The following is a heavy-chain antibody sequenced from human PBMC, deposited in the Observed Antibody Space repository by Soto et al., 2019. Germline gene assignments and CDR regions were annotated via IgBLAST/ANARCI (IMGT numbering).Heavy chain of an antibody. CDR2: IFYTGST. CDR1: DGAFSRGCWS. D-gene: IGHD5-12*01. CDR3: ARVYRVNYLGYLDP. V-gene: IGHV4-31*03. J-gene: IGHJ5*02. Sequence: SSETLSQTCTVADGAFSRGCWSCNWNRPDPGKGLECIGYIFYTGSTYYNPTLKSRVTMSVDTSKRQFSLNLSSLTAADTAVYYCARVYRVNYLGYLDPWGPGTLVTVSS.